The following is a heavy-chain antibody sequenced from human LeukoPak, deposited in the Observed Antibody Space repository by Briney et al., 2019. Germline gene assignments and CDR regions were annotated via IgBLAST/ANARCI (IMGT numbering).Heavy chain of an antibody. CDR3: ARPRTTGHAFDI. Sequence: SETLSLTCTVSGGSTSSYYWSWIRQPPGKGLEWIGYIYYSGSTNYNPSLKSRVTISVDTSKNQFSLKLSSVTAADTAVYYCARPRTTGHAFDIWGQGTMVTVSS. V-gene: IGHV4-59*08. D-gene: IGHD1-14*01. CDR2: IYYSGST. J-gene: IGHJ3*02. CDR1: GGSTSSYY.